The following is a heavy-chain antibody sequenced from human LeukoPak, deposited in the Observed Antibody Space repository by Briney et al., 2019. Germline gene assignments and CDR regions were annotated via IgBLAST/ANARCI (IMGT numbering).Heavy chain of an antibody. CDR1: GYTFTGYY. Sequence: ASVKVSCKASGYTFTGYYMHWVRQAPGQGLEWMGWINPNSGGTNYAQKFQGRVTMTRDMSTSTVYMELSSLRSEDTAVYYCANGSPATFLDYWGQGTLVTVSS. CDR3: ANGSPATFLDY. CDR2: INPNSGGT. J-gene: IGHJ4*02. V-gene: IGHV1-2*02. D-gene: IGHD2/OR15-2a*01.